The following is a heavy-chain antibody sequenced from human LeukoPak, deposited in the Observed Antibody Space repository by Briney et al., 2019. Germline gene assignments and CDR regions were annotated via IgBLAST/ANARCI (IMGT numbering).Heavy chain of an antibody. V-gene: IGHV3-23*01. D-gene: IGHD1-1*01. CDR3: AKARTAYFDY. CDR2: ISGSGGST. J-gene: IGHJ4*02. Sequence: GGSLRLSCAASGFTFSDYYMSWIRQAPGKGLEWVSAISGSGGSTYYADSVKGRFTISRDNSKNTLYLQMNSLRAEDTAVYYCAKARTAYFDYWGQGTLVTVSS. CDR1: GFTFSDYY.